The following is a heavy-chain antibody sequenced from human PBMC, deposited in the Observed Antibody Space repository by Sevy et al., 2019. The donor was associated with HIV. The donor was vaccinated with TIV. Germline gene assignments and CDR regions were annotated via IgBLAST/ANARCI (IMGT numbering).Heavy chain of an antibody. V-gene: IGHV1-24*01. J-gene: IGHJ1*01. Sequence: ASVKVSCKVSGYTLTELSMHWVRQAPGKGLEWMGGFDPEDGETIYAQKFQGRVTMTEDTSTDTAYMELSSLRSEDTAVYYCATRVFYDFWSGYHFQHWGQGTLVTVSS. D-gene: IGHD3-3*01. CDR2: FDPEDGET. CDR3: ATRVFYDFWSGYHFQH. CDR1: GYTLTELS.